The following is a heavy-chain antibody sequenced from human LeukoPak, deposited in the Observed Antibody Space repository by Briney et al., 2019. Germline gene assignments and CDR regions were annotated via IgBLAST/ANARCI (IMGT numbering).Heavy chain of an antibody. D-gene: IGHD1-26*01. J-gene: IGHJ4*02. CDR2: INVGSDDT. CDR1: GYTFTNYL. CDR3: ARDSLWGSGTYGFDY. V-gene: IGHV1-3*01. Sequence: ASVKVSCKASGYTFTNYLIHWVRQAPGQRLEWMGWINVGSDDTKYSQNFQGRVTITGDTSASTAYMELSSLRSEDTAVYFCARDSLWGSGTYGFDYWGQGALVTVSS.